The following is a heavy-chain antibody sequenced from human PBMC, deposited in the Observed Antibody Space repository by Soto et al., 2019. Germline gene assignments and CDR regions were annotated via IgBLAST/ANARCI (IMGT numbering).Heavy chain of an antibody. D-gene: IGHD7-27*01. J-gene: IGHJ3*02. V-gene: IGHV3-23*01. CDR2: INVAGNT. Sequence: GGSLRLSCAASGFTFSSYTMSWVRQAPGEGLEWVANINVAGNTYYPVSVEGRFTISRENAKNSVYLHINSLRAEDTAVYYCTRTADFTSAFDMWGQGTMVTVSS. CDR3: TRTADFTSAFDM. CDR1: GFTFSSYT.